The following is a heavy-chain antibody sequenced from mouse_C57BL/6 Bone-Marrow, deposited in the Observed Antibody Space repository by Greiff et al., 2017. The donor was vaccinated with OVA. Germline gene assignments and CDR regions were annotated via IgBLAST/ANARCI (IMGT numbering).Heavy chain of an antibody. CDR1: GYTFTSYW. V-gene: IGHV1-50*01. D-gene: IGHD1-1*01. J-gene: IGHJ3*01. Sequence: QVQLQQPGAELVKPGASVKLSCKASGYTFTSYWMQWVKQRPGQGLEWIGEIDPSDSYTNYYQKFKGKATLTVDTSSSTAYMQLSSLTSEDSAVYYCASYYGSRAWFAYWGQGTLVTVSA. CDR2: IDPSDSYT. CDR3: ASYYGSRAWFAY.